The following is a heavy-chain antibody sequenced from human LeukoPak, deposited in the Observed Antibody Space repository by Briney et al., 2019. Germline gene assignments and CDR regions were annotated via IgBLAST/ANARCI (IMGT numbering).Heavy chain of an antibody. J-gene: IGHJ4*02. CDR1: GFTLNGYW. CDR3: ARVGSTGSYYNSPSDY. CDR2: INSDGSTT. Sequence: GGSLRLSCAAPGFTLNGYWMHWVRQAPGKGLVWVSRINSDGSTTSYADSVKGRFTISRDNSKNTLYLQMNSLRAEDTALYHCARVGSTGSYYNSPSDYWGQGTLVTVSS. V-gene: IGHV3-74*01. D-gene: IGHD1-26*01.